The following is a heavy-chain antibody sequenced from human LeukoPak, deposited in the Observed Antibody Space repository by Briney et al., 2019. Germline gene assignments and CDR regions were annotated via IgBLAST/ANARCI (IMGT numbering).Heavy chain of an antibody. D-gene: IGHD2-2*01. J-gene: IGHJ5*02. CDR1: GGSISSYY. CDR3: ARGYCSSTSCSHYSWFDP. Sequence: PSETLSLTCTVSGGSISSYYWSWIRQPPGKGLEWIGYIYYSGSTNYNPSLKSRVTISVDTSKNQFSLKLSSVTAADTAVYYCARGYCSSTSCSHYSWFDPWGQGTLVTVSS. CDR2: IYYSGST. V-gene: IGHV4-59*01.